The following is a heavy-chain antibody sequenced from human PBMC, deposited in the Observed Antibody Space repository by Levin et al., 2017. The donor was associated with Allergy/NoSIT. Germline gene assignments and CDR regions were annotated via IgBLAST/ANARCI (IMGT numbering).Heavy chain of an antibody. J-gene: IGHJ4*02. CDR3: AREVVDSSSWYATDY. D-gene: IGHD6-13*01. Sequence: SVKVSCKASGGTFSSYAISWVRQAPGQGLEWMGRIIPILGIANYAQKFQGRVTITADKSTSTAYMELSSLRSEDTAVYYCAREVVDSSSWYATDYWGQGTLVTVSS. V-gene: IGHV1-69*04. CDR2: IIPILGIA. CDR1: GGTFSSYA.